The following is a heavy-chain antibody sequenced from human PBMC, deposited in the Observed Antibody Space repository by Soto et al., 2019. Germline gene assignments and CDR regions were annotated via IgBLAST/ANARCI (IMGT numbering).Heavy chain of an antibody. CDR3: ARDIGIAAADNWFDP. J-gene: IGHJ5*02. CDR1: GDSVSINSAA. Sequence: SPTLSLTCAISGDSVSINSAAWNWIRQSPSRGLEWLGRTYYRSKWYNDYAVSVKSRITINPDTSKNQFSLQLNSVTPEDTAVYYCARDIGIAAADNWFDPWGQGTLVTVSS. V-gene: IGHV6-1*01. CDR2: TYYRSKWYN. D-gene: IGHD6-13*01.